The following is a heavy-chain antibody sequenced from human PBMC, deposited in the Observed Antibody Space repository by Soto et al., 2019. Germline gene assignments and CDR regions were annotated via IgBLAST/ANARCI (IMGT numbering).Heavy chain of an antibody. D-gene: IGHD7-27*01. CDR1: GFTFSSYG. Sequence: GGSLRLSCAASGFTFSSYGMHWVRQALGKGLEWVAVIWYDGSNKYYADSVKGRFTISRDNSKNTLYLQMNSLRAEDTAVYFCARDLTGEYAFDIWGQGTMVTVSS. CDR3: ARDLTGEYAFDI. J-gene: IGHJ3*02. V-gene: IGHV3-33*01. CDR2: IWYDGSNK.